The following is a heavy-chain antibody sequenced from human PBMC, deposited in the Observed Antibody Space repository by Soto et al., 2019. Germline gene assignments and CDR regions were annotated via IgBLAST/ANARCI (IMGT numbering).Heavy chain of an antibody. CDR2: ISSYNGNT. D-gene: IGHD4-17*01. CDR3: ANGGGKTYGEFDF. J-gene: IGHJ4*02. CDR1: GNTFTCYG. Sequence: ASVXVSCKACGNTFTCYGLSWLRQAPGQGLEWMGWISSYNGNTRYAQKFQGRVSMTKDTSTNTGSMEMRSLTSDDKAVYYCANGGGKTYGEFDFWGQGTLVTVSS. V-gene: IGHV1-18*01.